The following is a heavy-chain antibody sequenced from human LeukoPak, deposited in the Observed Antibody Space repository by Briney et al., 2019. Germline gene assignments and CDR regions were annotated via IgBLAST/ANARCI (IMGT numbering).Heavy chain of an antibody. V-gene: IGHV4-34*01. CDR3: TYGDRKFDY. CDR1: GGSFIGYY. CDR2: INRSGAT. D-gene: IGHD4-17*01. J-gene: IGHJ4*02. Sequence: PSETLSLTCAVFGGSFIGYYWSWIRQPPGKGLEWIGDINRSGATNYNPSLKSRVTISVDTSKNQFSLKVNSVTAADTAVYFCTYGDRKFDYWGQGPLVTVSS.